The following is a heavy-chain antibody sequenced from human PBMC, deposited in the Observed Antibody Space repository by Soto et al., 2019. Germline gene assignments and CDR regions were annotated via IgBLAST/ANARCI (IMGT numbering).Heavy chain of an antibody. Sequence: SETLSLTCTVSGDSVSSVGFHWAWLRRPPGKGLEWIGYIYNGGSTYYRPSLKSRVTISVDKSKNQFSLKLSSVTAADTAVYYCARDMVPVDYWGQGTLVTVSS. D-gene: IGHD3-10*01. J-gene: IGHJ4*02. V-gene: IGHV4-39*07. CDR2: IYNGGST. CDR1: GDSVSSVGFH. CDR3: ARDMVPVDY.